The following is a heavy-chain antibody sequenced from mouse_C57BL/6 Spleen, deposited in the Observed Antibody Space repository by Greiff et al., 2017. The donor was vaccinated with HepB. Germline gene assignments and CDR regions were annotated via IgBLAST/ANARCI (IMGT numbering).Heavy chain of an antibody. Sequence: VQLQQSGAELVRPGTSVKVSCKASGYAFTNYLIEWVKQRPGQGLEWIGVINPGSGGTNYNEKFKGKATLTADKSSSTAYMQLSSLTSEDSAVYFCARPYDYDGAMDYWGQETSVTVSS. J-gene: IGHJ4*01. CDR3: ARPYDYDGAMDY. CDR2: INPGSGGT. CDR1: GYAFTNYL. V-gene: IGHV1-54*01. D-gene: IGHD2-4*01.